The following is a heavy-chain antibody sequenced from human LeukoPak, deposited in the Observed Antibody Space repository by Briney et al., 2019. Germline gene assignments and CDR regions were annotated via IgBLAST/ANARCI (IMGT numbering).Heavy chain of an antibody. CDR1: GGSISSYY. D-gene: IGHD6-6*01. CDR3: ARGRGNITARPGYYYYYMDV. J-gene: IGHJ6*03. V-gene: IGHV4-59*12. CDR2: IYYSGST. Sequence: SETLSLTCTVSGGSISSYYWSWIRQPPGKGLEWIGYIYYSGSTNYNPSLKSRVTISVDTSKNQFSLKLSSVTAADTAVYYCARGRGNITARPGYYYYYMDVWGKGTTVTVSS.